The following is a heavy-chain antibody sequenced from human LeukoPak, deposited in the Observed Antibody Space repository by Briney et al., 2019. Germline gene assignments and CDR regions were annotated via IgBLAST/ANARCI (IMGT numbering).Heavy chain of an antibody. V-gene: IGHV1-69*06. Sequence: ASVKVSCKASGGTFSSYAISWVRQAPGQGLEWMGGIIPMFGATNYAQKFQDRVTITADKSTSTAYMELSSLRSEDTAVYYCARVVGLTGYSSSWYSGYYYYMDVWGKGTTVTVSS. CDR2: IIPMFGAT. J-gene: IGHJ6*03. CDR3: ARVVGLTGYSSSWYSGYYYYMDV. D-gene: IGHD6-13*01. CDR1: GGTFSSYA.